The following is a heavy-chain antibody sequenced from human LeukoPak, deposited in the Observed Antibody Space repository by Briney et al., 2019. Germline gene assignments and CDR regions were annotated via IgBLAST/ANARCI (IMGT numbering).Heavy chain of an antibody. D-gene: IGHD4-11*01. CDR3: ARERRDSNWALPRYFDL. CDR1: GGSISSYY. V-gene: IGHV4-59*01. J-gene: IGHJ2*01. Sequence: SETLSLTCTVSGGSISSYYWSWIRQPPGKGLEWIGYIYYSGSTNYNPSLKSRVTISVDTSKNQFSLKLSSVTAADTAVYYCARERRDSNWALPRYFDLRGRGTLVTVSS. CDR2: IYYSGST.